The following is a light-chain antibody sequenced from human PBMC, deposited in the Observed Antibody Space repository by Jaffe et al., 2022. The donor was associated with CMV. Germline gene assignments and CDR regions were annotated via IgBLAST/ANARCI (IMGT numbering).Light chain of an antibody. J-gene: IGLJ3*02. CDR2: ANN. Sequence: QSVLTQPPSVSAAPGQKVTISCSGGSFNIGNNYVSWYQQFPGTAPKLLIYANNRRPSGIPDRFSGSKSGTSATLGITGLQTGDEADYYCGAWDSSLTAMLFGGGTNLTVL. V-gene: IGLV1-51*02. CDR1: SFNIGNNY. CDR3: GAWDSSLTAML.